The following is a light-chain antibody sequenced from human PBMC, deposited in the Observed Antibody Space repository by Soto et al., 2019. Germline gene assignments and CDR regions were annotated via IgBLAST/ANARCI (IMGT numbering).Light chain of an antibody. Sequence: EIVLTQSPGTLSLSPGESATLSCRTSQTTSGKYLACYQQRPGLAPRLXVXGASRRATGIPDRFRGSGSGTEFTLTISGLEPEDFAVYFCQHYGSSHPVTFGQGTRLEIK. CDR3: QHYGSSHPVT. V-gene: IGKV3-20*01. J-gene: IGKJ5*01. CDR2: GAS. CDR1: QTTSGKY.